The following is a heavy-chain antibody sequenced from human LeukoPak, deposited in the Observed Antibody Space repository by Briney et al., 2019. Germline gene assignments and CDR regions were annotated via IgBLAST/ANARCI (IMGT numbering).Heavy chain of an antibody. V-gene: IGHV4-34*01. CDR2: INHSGST. J-gene: IGHJ4*02. D-gene: IGHD3-10*01. CDR3: AFGGSGSYYILFDY. Sequence: SETLSLTCAVYGGSFSGYYWSWIRQPPGKGREWIGKINHSGSTNYNPSLKSRVTISVDTSKNQFSLKLSSVTAADTAVYYCAFGGSGSYYILFDYWGQGTLVTVSS. CDR1: GGSFSGYY.